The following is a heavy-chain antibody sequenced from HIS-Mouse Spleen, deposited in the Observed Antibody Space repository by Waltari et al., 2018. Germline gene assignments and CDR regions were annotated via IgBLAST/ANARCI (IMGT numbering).Heavy chain of an antibody. CDR2: IDWDDDK. CDR1: VFSLSTSGMC. Sequence: QVTLRESGPALVKPTQTLTLTCTFSVFSLSTSGMCVSWIRQPQGKALEWLARIDWDDDKYYRTSLKTRLTISRDTSKNQVVLTMTNMDPLDTATYYCARIAEGYTSGWYAFDYWGQGTLVTVSS. D-gene: IGHD6-19*01. V-gene: IGHV2-70*15. J-gene: IGHJ4*02. CDR3: ARIAEGYTSGWYAFDY.